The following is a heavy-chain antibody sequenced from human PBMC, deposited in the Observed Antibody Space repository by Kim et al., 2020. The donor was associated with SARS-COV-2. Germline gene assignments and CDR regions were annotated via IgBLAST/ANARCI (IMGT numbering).Heavy chain of an antibody. CDR2: ISSSSSYI. CDR1: GFTFSSYS. CDR3: ARDSSSITMVRGVKNLYYYYGMDV. Sequence: GGSLRLSCAASGFTFSSYSMNWVRQAPGKGLEWVSSISSSSSYIYYADSVKGRFTISRDNAKNSLYLQMNSLRAEDTAVYYCARDSSSITMVRGVKNLYYYYGMDVWGQGTTVTVSS. D-gene: IGHD3-10*01. J-gene: IGHJ6*02. V-gene: IGHV3-21*01.